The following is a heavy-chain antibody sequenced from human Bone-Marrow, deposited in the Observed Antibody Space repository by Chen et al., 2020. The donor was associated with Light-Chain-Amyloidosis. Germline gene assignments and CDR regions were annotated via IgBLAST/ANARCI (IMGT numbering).Heavy chain of an antibody. J-gene: IGHJ3*02. CDR1: SYA. D-gene: IGHD3-9*01. CDR2: ISGSGGSR. V-gene: IGHV3-23*01. CDR3: AKDISYDDIWSGYPADAFDI. Sequence: SYAMSWVRQAPGKGLEWVSTISGSGGSRYYGDSVKGRLTISRDNSKNALFLQMNSLRAEDTAVYYCAKDISYDDIWSGYPADAFDIWGQGTMVTVSS.